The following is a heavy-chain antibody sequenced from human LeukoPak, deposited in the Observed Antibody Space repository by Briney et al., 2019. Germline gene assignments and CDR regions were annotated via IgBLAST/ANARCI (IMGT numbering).Heavy chain of an antibody. V-gene: IGHV1-2*02. Sequence: ASVKVSCKASGYTFTGYYMHWVRQAPGQGLEWMGWINPNSGGTNYAQKFQGRVTKTRDTSISTAYMELSRLRSDDTAVYYCARARGYSYGFDYWGQGTLVTVSS. CDR2: INPNSGGT. J-gene: IGHJ4*02. CDR3: ARARGYSYGFDY. CDR1: GYTFTGYY. D-gene: IGHD5-18*01.